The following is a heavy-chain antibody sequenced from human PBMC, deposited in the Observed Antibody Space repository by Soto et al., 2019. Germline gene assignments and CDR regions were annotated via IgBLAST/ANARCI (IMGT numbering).Heavy chain of an antibody. J-gene: IGHJ6*02. Sequence: SVKVSCKASGGTFRSYSISWVRQAPGQGLEWMGGIIPIFDITNYAQKFPGRVTIKPDESTSTAYMELSSLGSDDTAVYYCARPDEGGYSSNHHYYCALDVWGQGTTVTVSS. CDR2: IIPIFDIT. CDR3: ARPDEGGYSSNHHYYCALDV. CDR1: GGTFRSYS. D-gene: IGHD3-22*01. V-gene: IGHV1-69*13.